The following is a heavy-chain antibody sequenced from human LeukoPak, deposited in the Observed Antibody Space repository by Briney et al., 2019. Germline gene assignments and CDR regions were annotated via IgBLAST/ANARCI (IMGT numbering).Heavy chain of an antibody. D-gene: IGHD3-3*01. CDR1: GVTFSSYA. Sequence: GGSLRLSCAASGVTFSSYAMSWVRQAPGKALEWVSTISGSGGSTYYADSVKGRFTISRDNSKNTLYLQMNSLRAEDTAVYYCAKDANPLQVTIFGDVWGRGTTVTVSS. CDR3: AKDANPLQVTIFGDV. J-gene: IGHJ6*02. CDR2: ISGSGGST. V-gene: IGHV3-23*01.